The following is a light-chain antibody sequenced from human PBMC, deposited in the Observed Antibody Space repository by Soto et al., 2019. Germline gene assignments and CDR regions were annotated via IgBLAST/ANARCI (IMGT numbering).Light chain of an antibody. Sequence: QSALTQPASVSASPGQSITISCTGTNSDIGGYIYVSWYQHHPGKAPRLMIYEVSNRPSGVSNRFSGSKSGNTASLTIPGLQAEDEAQYYCSSYSSANTVIFGGGTKLTVL. V-gene: IGLV2-14*01. CDR3: SSYSSANTVI. CDR2: EVS. J-gene: IGLJ2*01. CDR1: NSDIGGYIY.